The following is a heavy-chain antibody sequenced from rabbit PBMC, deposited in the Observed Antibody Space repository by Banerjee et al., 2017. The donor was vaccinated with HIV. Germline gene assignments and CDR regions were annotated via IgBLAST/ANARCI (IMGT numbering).Heavy chain of an antibody. J-gene: IGHJ3*01. Sequence: QSLEESGGDLVKPGASLTLTCTASGFSFNGGYWIYWVRQAPGKGLEWIACIYALSSGTTYYASWAKGRFTISKTSSTTVTLQMTSLTAADTATYFCARDLAGVIGWNFGLWGQGTLVT. CDR2: IYALSSGTT. CDR1: GFSFNGGYW. V-gene: IGHV1S40*01. CDR3: ARDLAGVIGWNFGL. D-gene: IGHD4-1*01.